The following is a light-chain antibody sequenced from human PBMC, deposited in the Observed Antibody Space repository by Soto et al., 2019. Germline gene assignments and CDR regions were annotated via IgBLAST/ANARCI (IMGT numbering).Light chain of an antibody. V-gene: IGLV2-14*01. CDR1: SSDVGGYNY. CDR2: EVS. J-gene: IGLJ2*01. CDR3: SSYTSISTV. Sequence: QSALTQPASVSGSPGQSITISCTGTSSDVGGYNYVSWYQQHPGKAPKLMIYEVSNRPSGVSNRFSGSKSGNTASLTISGLQAEDEDYYYCSSYTSISTVFGGGTKLTVL.